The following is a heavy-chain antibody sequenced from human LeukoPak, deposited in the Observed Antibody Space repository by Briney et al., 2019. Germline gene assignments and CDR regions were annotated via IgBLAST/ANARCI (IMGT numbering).Heavy chain of an antibody. CDR1: GFTFKLYW. CDR2: INDDGSDT. D-gene: IGHD1-26*01. V-gene: IGHV3-74*01. CDR3: ARDYGGGSYPNDY. Sequence: GGSLRLSCAASGFTFKLYWMHWVRQVPGKRPVWVSRINDDGSDTIYADSVKGRFTISRDNSKNTLYLQMNSLRAEDTAVYYCARDYGGGSYPNDYWGQGTLVTVSS. J-gene: IGHJ4*02.